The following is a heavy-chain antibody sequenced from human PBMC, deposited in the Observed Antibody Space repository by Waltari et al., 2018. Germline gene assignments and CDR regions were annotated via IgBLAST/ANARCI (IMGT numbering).Heavy chain of an antibody. J-gene: IGHJ4*02. CDR3: ARGLRWRKLDY. CDR1: GGSFSGYY. Sequence: QVQLQQWGAGLLKPSETLSLTCAVYGGSFSGYYWSWIRQPPGKGLEWIGEINHSGSTNYHPSLKSRVTISVDTSKNQFSLKLSSVAAADTAVYYCARGLRWRKLDYWGQGTLVTVSS. CDR2: INHSGST. V-gene: IGHV4-34*01. D-gene: IGHD4-17*01.